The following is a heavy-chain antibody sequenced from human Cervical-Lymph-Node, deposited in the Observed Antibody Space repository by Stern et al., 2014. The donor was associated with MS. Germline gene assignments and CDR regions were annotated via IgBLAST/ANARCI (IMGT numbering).Heavy chain of an antibody. Sequence: VQLVESGGGLVQPGKSLRLSCAASGFTFSSFAMHWVRQAPGQGLQWLAGISHDGTNKDYAASVKGRFTISRDKSNNAVYLQISSLRLDDTAVYFCARDPSRFGDNGYLDFWGQGTLVTVSS. CDR1: GFTFSSFA. CDR2: ISHDGTNK. D-gene: IGHD3-10*01. V-gene: IGHV3-30-3*01. CDR3: ARDPSRFGDNGYLDF. J-gene: IGHJ4*02.